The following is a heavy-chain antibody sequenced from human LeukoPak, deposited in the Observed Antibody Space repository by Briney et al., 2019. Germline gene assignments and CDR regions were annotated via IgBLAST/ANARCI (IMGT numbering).Heavy chain of an antibody. D-gene: IGHD6-19*01. V-gene: IGHV4-34*01. CDR1: GGSFSGYY. CDR2: INHSGST. CDR3: ASFSIAVEY. J-gene: IGHJ4*02. Sequence: PSETLSLTCAVYGGSFSGYYWSWIRQPPGKGLEWIGEINHSGSTNYNPSLKSRVTISVDTSKNQFSLKLSSVTAADTAVYYCASFSIAVEYWGQGTLVTVSS.